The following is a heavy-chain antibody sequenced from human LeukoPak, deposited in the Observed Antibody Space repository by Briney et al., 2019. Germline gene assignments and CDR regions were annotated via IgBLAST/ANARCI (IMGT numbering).Heavy chain of an antibody. CDR3: ARVSFGTVVTPVLYDY. Sequence: KPSETLSLTCTVSGGSISSYYWSWIRQPPGKGLEWIGYIYYSGSTNYNPSLESRVTISVDTSKNQVSLMLSSVTAADTAVYYCARVSFGTVVTPVLYDYWGQGTLVTVSS. V-gene: IGHV4-59*01. CDR2: IYYSGST. J-gene: IGHJ4*02. CDR1: GGSISSYY. D-gene: IGHD4-23*01.